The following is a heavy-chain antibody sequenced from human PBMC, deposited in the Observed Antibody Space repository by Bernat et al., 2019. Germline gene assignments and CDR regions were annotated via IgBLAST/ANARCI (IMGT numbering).Heavy chain of an antibody. CDR1: GGSVSRGGSS. D-gene: IGHD3-22*01. CDR3: ARGSYERAYDY. Sequence: RGGGAGLGKPWQALSRTCTVSGGSVSRGGSSWSWIRQHPGAGLAWLGYIYYSGRTYYNPSLKSRVTISVDTSKNQFSLKLSSVTAADTAVYYCARGSYERAYDYWGQGTLVTVSS. J-gene: IGHJ4*02. CDR2: IYYSGRT. V-gene: IGHV4-31*03.